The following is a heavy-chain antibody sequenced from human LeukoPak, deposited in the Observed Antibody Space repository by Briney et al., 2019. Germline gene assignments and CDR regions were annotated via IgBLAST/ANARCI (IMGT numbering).Heavy chain of an antibody. CDR2: IYHSGST. Sequence: SETLSLTCAVSGGSISSSNWWSWVRQPPGKGLEWIGEIYHSGSTNYNPSLKSRVTISVDTSKNQFSLKLSSVTAADTAVYYCARRGGSGSYYHLFDYWGQGTLVTVSS. J-gene: IGHJ4*02. D-gene: IGHD3-10*01. V-gene: IGHV4-4*02. CDR3: ARRGGSGSYYHLFDY. CDR1: GGSISSSNW.